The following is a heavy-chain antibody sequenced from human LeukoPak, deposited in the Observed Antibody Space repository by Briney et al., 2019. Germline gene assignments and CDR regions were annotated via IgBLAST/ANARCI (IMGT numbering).Heavy chain of an antibody. CDR1: GYTFTSYG. CDR2: ISGYNGNT. J-gene: IGHJ4*02. Sequence: ASVKVSCKASGYTFTSYGIGWVRQAPGQGLEWIGWISGYNGNTNHAQQLQGRVTMTTDTSTHTAYMELRSLRSDDTAVYYCARYIAAAGTKYFDIWGQGTLVTVSS. D-gene: IGHD6-13*01. CDR3: ARYIAAAGTKYFDI. V-gene: IGHV1-18*01.